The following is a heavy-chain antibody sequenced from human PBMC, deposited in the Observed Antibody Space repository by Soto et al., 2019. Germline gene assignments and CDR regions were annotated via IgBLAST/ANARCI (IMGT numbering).Heavy chain of an antibody. Sequence: QVQLVQSGAEVKKPGASVKVSCKASGYTFTSYDINWVRQATGQGLEWMGWMNPNSGNTGHAQKFQGRVTMTRNTSISTAYMELSSLRSEDTAVYYCASPARNYDFWSCYSFDICGQGTMVTVSS. V-gene: IGHV1-8*01. D-gene: IGHD3-3*01. J-gene: IGHJ3*02. CDR1: GYTFTSYD. CDR3: ASPARNYDFWSCYSFDI. CDR2: MNPNSGNT.